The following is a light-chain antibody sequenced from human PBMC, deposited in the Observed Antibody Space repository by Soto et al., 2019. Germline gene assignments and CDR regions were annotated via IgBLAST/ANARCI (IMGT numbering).Light chain of an antibody. Sequence: QSVLTQPPSVSAAPGQKFTICCSGRSSNIGNNYVSWYQQLPGTAPKLLIYDNNKRPSGIPDRFFGSKTGTSATLGITGLQTGDEADYYCGTWDNSLSVVVFGGGTKVTVL. CDR1: SSNIGNNY. J-gene: IGLJ2*01. V-gene: IGLV1-51*01. CDR3: GTWDNSLSVVV. CDR2: DNN.